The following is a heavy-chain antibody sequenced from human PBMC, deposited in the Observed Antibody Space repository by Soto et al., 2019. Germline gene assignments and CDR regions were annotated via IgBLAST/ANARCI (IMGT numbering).Heavy chain of an antibody. CDR3: ARGRGYVLLWFGDGFDL. Sequence: EASVKVSCKASGYTFTSYDINWVRQATGQGLEWMGWMNPNSGNTGYAQKFQGRVTMTRNTPISTAYMELSSLRSEDTAVYYCARGRGYVLLWFGDGFDLWGRGTLVTVSS. CDR1: GYTFTSYD. D-gene: IGHD3-10*01. V-gene: IGHV1-8*01. J-gene: IGHJ2*01. CDR2: MNPNSGNT.